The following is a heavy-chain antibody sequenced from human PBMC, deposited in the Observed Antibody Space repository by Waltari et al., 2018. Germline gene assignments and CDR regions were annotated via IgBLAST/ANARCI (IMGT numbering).Heavy chain of an antibody. CDR3: TRGPVAIFGFVMPFEH. CDR1: GFTFGDYA. Sequence: EVQLVESGGGLVQPGRSLRLSCAGSGFTFGDYAMIWVRQAPGQGLEWVGIIRSKAYGGKTEYAASVKGRFTISRDDSKSIAFLQMNSLQTDDTAVYYCTRGPVAIFGFVMPFEHWGQGTLVTVTS. CDR2: IRSKAYGGKT. V-gene: IGHV3-49*04. J-gene: IGHJ4*02. D-gene: IGHD3-3*01.